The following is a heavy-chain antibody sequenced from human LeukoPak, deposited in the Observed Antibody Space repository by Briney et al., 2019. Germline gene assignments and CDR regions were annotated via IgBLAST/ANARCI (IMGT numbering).Heavy chain of an antibody. CDR2: INPNSGGT. D-gene: IGHD4-17*01. CDR1: GYTFTCYY. Sequence: ASVQVSCKASGYTFTCYYMHWVRPAPGQGLEWMGWINPNSGGTNYAQKFQGRVTMTRDTSISTAYMELSRLRFDDTAVYYCARGPYGDDSPFDYWGQGTLVTVSS. V-gene: IGHV1-2*02. CDR3: ARGPYGDDSPFDY. J-gene: IGHJ4*02.